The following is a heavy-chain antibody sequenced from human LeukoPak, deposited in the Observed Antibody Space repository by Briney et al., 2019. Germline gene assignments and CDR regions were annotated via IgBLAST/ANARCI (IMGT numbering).Heavy chain of an antibody. CDR3: AIHSGSDFDY. CDR1: GFTFSSYE. V-gene: IGHV3-48*03. J-gene: IGHJ4*02. CDR2: ISSSGSTI. Sequence: GGSLRLSCAASGFTFSSYEMNWVRQAPGKGLEWVSYISSSGSTIYYADSVKGRFTISRDNAKNSLYPQMNSLRAEDTAVYYCAIHSGSDFDYWGQGTLVTVSS. D-gene: IGHD1-26*01.